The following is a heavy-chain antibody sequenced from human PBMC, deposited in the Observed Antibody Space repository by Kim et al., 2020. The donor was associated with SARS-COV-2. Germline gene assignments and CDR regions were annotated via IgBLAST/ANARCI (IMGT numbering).Heavy chain of an antibody. D-gene: IGHD2-21*01. CDR3: AKPKYSAAPFDY. J-gene: IGHJ4*02. Sequence: GGSLRLSCAASGFTFSSYAMSWVRQAPGKGLEWVSVIYSGGSSTYYADSVKGRFTISRDNSKNTLYLQMNSLRAEDTAVYYCAKPKYSAAPFDYWGQGTLVTVSS. CDR2: IYSGGSST. CDR1: GFTFSSYA. V-gene: IGHV3-23*03.